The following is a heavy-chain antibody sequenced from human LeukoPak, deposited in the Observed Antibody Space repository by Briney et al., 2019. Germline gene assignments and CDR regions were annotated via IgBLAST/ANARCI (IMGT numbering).Heavy chain of an antibody. J-gene: IGHJ4*02. CDR1: GGSISSSSYY. Sequence: PSETLSLTCTVSGGSISSSSYYWGWIRQPAGKGLEWIGRTHTSGSTNYNPSLKSRVTISVDTSKNQFSLKLSSVTAADTAVYYCARNFDYWGQGTLVTVSS. V-gene: IGHV4-61*02. CDR2: THTSGST. CDR3: ARNFDY.